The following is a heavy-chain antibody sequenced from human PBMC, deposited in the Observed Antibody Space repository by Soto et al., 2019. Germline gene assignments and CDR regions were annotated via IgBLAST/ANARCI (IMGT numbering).Heavy chain of an antibody. CDR1: GFSFSSYS. V-gene: IGHV3-48*02. CDR2: ISSSSSTI. J-gene: IGHJ5*02. Sequence: GPQRISCAASGFSFSSYSMNWVRQAPGKGLEWVSYISSSSSTIYYADSVKGRFTISRDNAKNSLYLQMNSLRDEDTAVYYCACELAALNRYDPWGQGTLVTVSS. D-gene: IGHD1-1*01. CDR3: ACELAALNRYDP.